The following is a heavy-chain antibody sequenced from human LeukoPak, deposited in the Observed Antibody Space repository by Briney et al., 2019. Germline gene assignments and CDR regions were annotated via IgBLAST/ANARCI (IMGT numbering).Heavy chain of an antibody. Sequence: ASVTVSFTASGYTYTTDGISWVRHAPGQGREWMGWIDTYSGKTNNAQKFQGRVAMTSDTSTSTAYMELRSLRSDDTAVYYCARDRGIAEADSFDPWGQGTLVTVSS. J-gene: IGHJ5*02. D-gene: IGHD6-13*01. CDR3: ARDRGIAEADSFDP. CDR1: GYTYTTDG. CDR2: IDTYSGKT. V-gene: IGHV1-18*01.